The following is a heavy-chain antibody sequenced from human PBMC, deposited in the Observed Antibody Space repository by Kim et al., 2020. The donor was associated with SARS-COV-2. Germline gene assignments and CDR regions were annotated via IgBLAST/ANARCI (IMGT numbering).Heavy chain of an antibody. D-gene: IGHD3-10*01. J-gene: IGHJ4*02. CDR1: GFTVGSIY. CDR3: ARGTGVSYDY. Sequence: GGSLRLSCAASGFTVGSIYMSWVRQPPGKGLEWVSMIYSGGDTYYLDSVKGRFTISRDNSTNTRYLQMNSLRAEDAAMYYCARGTGVSYDYSGQGALVTVSS. V-gene: IGHV3-53*01. CDR2: IYSGGDT.